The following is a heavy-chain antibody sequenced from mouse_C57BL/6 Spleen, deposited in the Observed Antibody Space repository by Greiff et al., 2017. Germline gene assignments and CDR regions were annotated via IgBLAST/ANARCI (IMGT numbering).Heavy chain of an antibody. CDR1: GYTFTSYW. Sequence: QVQLKQPGAELVRPGSSVKLSCKASGYTFTSYWMHWVKQRPIQGLEWIGNIDPSDSETHYNQKFKDKATLTVDKSSSTAYMQLSSLTSEDSAVYYCAREGVTPVDYWGQGTTLTVSS. CDR2: IDPSDSET. CDR3: AREGVTPVDY. D-gene: IGHD2-2*01. V-gene: IGHV1-52*01. J-gene: IGHJ2*01.